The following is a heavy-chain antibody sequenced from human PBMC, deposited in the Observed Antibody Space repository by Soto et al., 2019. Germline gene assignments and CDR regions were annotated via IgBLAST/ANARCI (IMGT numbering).Heavy chain of an antibody. CDR2: IIPIFGTA. CDR1: GGPFISYA. CDR3: ARDRRGGEAFDI. Sequence: SVKVACKASGGPFISYAIIWVRQAPGQGLEWMGGIIPIFGTANYAQKFQGRVTITADESTSTAYMELSSLRSEDTAVYYCARDRRGGEAFDIWGQGTMVTVSS. J-gene: IGHJ3*02. D-gene: IGHD2-15*01. V-gene: IGHV1-69*01.